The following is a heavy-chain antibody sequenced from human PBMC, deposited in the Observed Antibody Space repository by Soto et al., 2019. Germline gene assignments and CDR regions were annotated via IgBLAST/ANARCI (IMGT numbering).Heavy chain of an antibody. CDR3: ARDGSVVGATYTGFDY. CDR1: GFTFSSYG. D-gene: IGHD1-26*01. CDR2: IWYDGSNK. V-gene: IGHV3-33*01. J-gene: IGHJ4*02. Sequence: QVQLVESGGGVVQPGRSLRLSCAASGFTFSSYGMHWVRQAPGKGLEWVAVIWYDGSNKYYADSVKGRFTISRDNSKNTLYLQMNSLRAEDTAVYYCARDGSVVGATYTGFDYWGQGTLVTVSS.